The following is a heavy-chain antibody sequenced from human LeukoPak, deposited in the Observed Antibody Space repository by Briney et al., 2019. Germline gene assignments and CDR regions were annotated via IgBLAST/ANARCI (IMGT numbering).Heavy chain of an antibody. J-gene: IGHJ6*02. Sequence: SGPTLVNPTQTLTLTRTLSGLSLNTAGVGVGWIRQPPGKALEWLAPIYCDDDKRYNPSLKTRLTITKDTSKNQVLLTVTNMDPVDTATYYCAKAGYGSGSYLRYYYYGMDVWGQGTTVTVSS. D-gene: IGHD3-10*01. V-gene: IGHV2-5*02. CDR2: IYCDDDK. CDR1: GLSLNTAGVG. CDR3: AKAGYGSGSYLRYYYYGMDV.